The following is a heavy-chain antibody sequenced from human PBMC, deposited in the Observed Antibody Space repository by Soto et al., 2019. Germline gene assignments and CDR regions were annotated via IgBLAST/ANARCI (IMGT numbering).Heavy chain of an antibody. V-gene: IGHV3-11*06. J-gene: IGHJ4*02. D-gene: IGHD3-22*01. CDR1: GFTFSDYY. CDR3: ARDWSNYYDSSGY. Sequence: GSLRLSCAASGFTFSDYYMSWIRQAPGKGLEWVSYISSSSSYTNYADSVKGRFTISRDNAKNSLYLQMNSLRAEDTAVYYCARDWSNYYDSSGYWGQGTLVTVSS. CDR2: ISSSSSYT.